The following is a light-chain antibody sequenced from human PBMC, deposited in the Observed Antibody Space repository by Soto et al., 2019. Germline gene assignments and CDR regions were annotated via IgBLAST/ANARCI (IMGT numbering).Light chain of an antibody. CDR1: SSNIGNNG. J-gene: IGLJ1*01. CDR3: AAWDDSLNAYV. Sequence: QSVLTQAPSVSEAPRQRVTISCSGSSSNIGNNGVNWYQQLPGKAPKLLIYYDDLKPSGVSDRFSGSKSGTSASLAISGLQSEDEADYYYAAWDDSLNAYVFGIGTKVTVL. V-gene: IGLV1-36*01. CDR2: YDD.